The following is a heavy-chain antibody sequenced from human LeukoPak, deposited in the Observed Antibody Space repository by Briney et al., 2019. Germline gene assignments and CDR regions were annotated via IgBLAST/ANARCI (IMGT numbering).Heavy chain of an antibody. V-gene: IGHV4-61*01. CDR2: IYYSGST. CDR3: ATGRADGDYVRFDY. J-gene: IGHJ4*02. CDR1: GGSINSGSYY. Sequence: ASETLSLTCTVSGGSINSGSYYWSWIRQPPGKGLEWIGYIYYSGSTNYNPSLKSRVTISVDTSKNQFSLKLSSVTAADTAVYYCATGRADGDYVRFDYWGQGTLVTVSS. D-gene: IGHD4-17*01.